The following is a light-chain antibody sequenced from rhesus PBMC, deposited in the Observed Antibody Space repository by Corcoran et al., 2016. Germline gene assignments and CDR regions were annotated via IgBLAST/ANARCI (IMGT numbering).Light chain of an antibody. CDR1: QGLSSW. CDR3: QQYSSRPYS. J-gene: IGKJ2*01. Sequence: DIQMTQSPSSLSASVGDTVTITCRASQGLSSWLAWYQQKPGKAPKLLIYKASSLHSGGPSRFSGSGSGTYFTLTISSLQSEYFATYYCQQYSSRPYSFGQGTKVEIK. V-gene: IGKV1-22*01. CDR2: KAS.